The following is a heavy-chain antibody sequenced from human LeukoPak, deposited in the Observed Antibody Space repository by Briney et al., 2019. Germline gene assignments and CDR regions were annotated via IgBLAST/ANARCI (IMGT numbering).Heavy chain of an antibody. CDR2: INHSGST. CDR3: ASSADVDIVATMARAHYSDY. Sequence: SETLSLTCAVYGGSFSGYYWSWIRQPPGKGLEWIGEINHSGSTNYSPSLKSRVTISVDTSKNQFSLKLSSVTAADTAVYYCASSADVDIVATMARAHYSDYWGQGTLVTVSS. V-gene: IGHV4-34*01. J-gene: IGHJ4*02. CDR1: GGSFSGYY. D-gene: IGHD5-12*01.